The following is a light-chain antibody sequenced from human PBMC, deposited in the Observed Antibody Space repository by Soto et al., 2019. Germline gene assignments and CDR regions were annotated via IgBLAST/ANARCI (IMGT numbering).Light chain of an antibody. CDR3: TSYAAGKNVV. V-gene: IGLV2-8*01. CDR1: SSDVGNYNY. Sequence: QSALTQPPSASGSPGQSVTISCTGTSSDVGNYNYVSWYQQHPGKAPKLMIYEVTKRTSGVPDRFSGSKSGNTASLTVSGLQAEDEAEYYCTSYAAGKNVVFGGGTSSPS. CDR2: EVT. J-gene: IGLJ2*01.